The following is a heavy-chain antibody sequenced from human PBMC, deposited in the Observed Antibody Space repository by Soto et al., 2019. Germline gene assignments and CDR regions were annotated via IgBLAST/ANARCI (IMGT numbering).Heavy chain of an antibody. D-gene: IGHD2-2*01. CDR3: ARTVPAAIGWHYGMDV. CDR1: GFTFSSYA. V-gene: IGHV3-30-3*01. CDR2: ISYDGSNK. Sequence: GGSLRLSCAASGFTFSSYAMHWVRQAPGKGLEWVAVISYDGSNKYYADSVKGRFTISRDNSKNTLYLQMNSLGAEDTAVYYCARTVPAAIGWHYGMDVWGQGTTVTVSS. J-gene: IGHJ6*02.